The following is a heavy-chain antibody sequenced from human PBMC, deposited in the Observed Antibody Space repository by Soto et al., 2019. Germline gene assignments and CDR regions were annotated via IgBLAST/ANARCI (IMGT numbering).Heavy chain of an antibody. J-gene: IGHJ5*02. Sequence: VSVKVSCKASGYTFTIYAMHWVRQAPGQRLEWMGWINAGNGNTKYSQKFQGRVTITRDTSASTAYMELSSLRSEDTAVYYCARGGRYNWSFRDNWFDPWGQGTLLTVPS. V-gene: IGHV1-3*01. CDR1: GYTFTIYA. CDR2: INAGNGNT. CDR3: ARGGRYNWSFRDNWFDP. D-gene: IGHD1-20*01.